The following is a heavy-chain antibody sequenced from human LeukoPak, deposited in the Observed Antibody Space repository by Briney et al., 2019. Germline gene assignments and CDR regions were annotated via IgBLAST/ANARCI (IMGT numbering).Heavy chain of an antibody. CDR1: GYSISSGYY. Sequence: SETLSLTCTVYGYSISSGYYWGWIRQPPGKGLEWIGSIYHSGSTYYNPSLKSRVTISVDTSKNQFSLKLSSVTAADTAVYYCARSVGPYYDILTGYYGGFWFDPWGQGTLVTVSS. CDR2: IYHSGST. D-gene: IGHD3-9*01. CDR3: ARSVGPYYDILTGYYGGFWFDP. J-gene: IGHJ5*02. V-gene: IGHV4-38-2*02.